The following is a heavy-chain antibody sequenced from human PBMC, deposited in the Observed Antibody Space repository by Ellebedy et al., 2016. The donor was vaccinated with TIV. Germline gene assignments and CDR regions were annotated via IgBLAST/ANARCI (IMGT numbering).Heavy chain of an antibody. Sequence: GESLKISXAASGFTFSSYGMHWVRQAPGKGLEWVAVIWYDGSNKYYADSVKGRFTISRDNSKNTLYLQMNSLRAEDTAVYYCAKTGRLYGDYVWGQGTLVTVSS. D-gene: IGHD4-17*01. J-gene: IGHJ4*02. CDR3: AKTGRLYGDYV. CDR2: IWYDGSNK. CDR1: GFTFSSYG. V-gene: IGHV3-33*06.